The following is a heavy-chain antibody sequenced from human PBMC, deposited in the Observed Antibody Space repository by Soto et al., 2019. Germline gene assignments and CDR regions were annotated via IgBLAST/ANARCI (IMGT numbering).Heavy chain of an antibody. CDR1: GFTFSSYA. Sequence: GGSLRLSCAASGFTFSSYAMHWVRQAPGKGLEWVAVISYDGSNKYYADSVKGRFTISRDNSKNTLYLQMNSLRAEDTAVYYCARDSHPIHSGGSYISIGGMDIWGQGTTVTVSS. V-gene: IGHV3-30-3*01. CDR2: ISYDGSNK. CDR3: ARDSHPIHSGGSYISIGGMDI. J-gene: IGHJ6*02. D-gene: IGHD2-15*01.